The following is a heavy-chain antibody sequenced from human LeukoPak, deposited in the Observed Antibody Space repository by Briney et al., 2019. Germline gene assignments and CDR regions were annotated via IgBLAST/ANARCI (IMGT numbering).Heavy chain of an antibody. J-gene: IGHJ4*02. V-gene: IGHV4-31*02. CDR2: IYYSGST. CDR3: ARSAGQSGYYYYFDY. Sequence: LRLSCAASGFTFSSYAMSWIRQHPGKGLEWIGYIYYSGSTYYNPSLKSRVTISVDTSKNQFSLKLNSVTAADTALYYCARSAGQSGYYYYFDYWGQGTLVTVSS. CDR1: GFTFSSYA. D-gene: IGHD3-22*01.